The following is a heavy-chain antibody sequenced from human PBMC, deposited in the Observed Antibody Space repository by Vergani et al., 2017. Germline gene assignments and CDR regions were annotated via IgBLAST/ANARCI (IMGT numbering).Heavy chain of an antibody. D-gene: IGHD2-15*01. V-gene: IGHV3-9*01. CDR1: GFTFDDYA. J-gene: IGHJ3*02. CDR2: ISWHSGSI. Sequence: EVQLVESGGGLVQPGRSLRLSCAASGFTFDDYAMHWVRQAPGEGLEWVSGISWHSGSIGYADSVKGRFTISRDNAKNSLYLQMNSLRAEDTALYYCAKDKDHDGWNAVDIWGQGTMVT. CDR3: AKDKDHDGWNAVDI.